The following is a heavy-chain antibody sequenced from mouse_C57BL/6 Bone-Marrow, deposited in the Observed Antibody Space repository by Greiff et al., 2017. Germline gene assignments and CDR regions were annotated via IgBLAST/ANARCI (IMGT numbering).Heavy chain of an antibody. D-gene: IGHD2-5*01. J-gene: IGHJ4*01. V-gene: IGHV2-3*01. CDR2: IWGDGST. CDR3: GKRYYSNYAMDY. Sequence: VQLQQSGPGLVAPSQSLSITCTVSGFSFTSYGVSWVRQPPGQGLEWLGVIWGDGSTNYHSALISRLSISKDNSKCQAFLTLNSLQTDDKATYYCGKRYYSNYAMDYWGQGTSVTVSS. CDR1: GFSFTSYG.